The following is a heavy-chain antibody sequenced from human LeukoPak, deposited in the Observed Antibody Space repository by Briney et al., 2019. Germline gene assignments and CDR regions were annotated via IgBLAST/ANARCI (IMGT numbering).Heavy chain of an antibody. CDR3: ARDPSSSGPTTGWFDP. V-gene: IGHV1-2*02. CDR2: INPNSGGT. Sequence: ASVKVSCKASGYTFTGYYMHWVRQAPGQGLEWMGWINPNSGGTSYAQKFQGRVTMTRDMSTSTVYMELSSLRSEDTAVYYCARDPSSSGPTTGWFDPWGQGTLVTVSS. D-gene: IGHD3-22*01. J-gene: IGHJ5*02. CDR1: GYTFTGYY.